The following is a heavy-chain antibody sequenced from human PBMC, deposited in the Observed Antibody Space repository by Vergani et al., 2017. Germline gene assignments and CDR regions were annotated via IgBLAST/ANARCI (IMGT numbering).Heavy chain of an antibody. J-gene: IGHJ5*02. CDR3: AGVRGSSWYNWFDP. CDR2: IYYSGST. V-gene: IGHV4-39*07. CDR1: GGSISSSSYY. D-gene: IGHD6-13*01. Sequence: QLQLQESGPGLVKPSETLSLTCTVSGGSISSSSYYWGWIRQPPGKGLEWIGSIYYSGSTYYNPSLKSRVTISVDTSKNQFSLKLSSVTAADTAVYYCAGVRGSSWYNWFDPWGQGTLVTVSS.